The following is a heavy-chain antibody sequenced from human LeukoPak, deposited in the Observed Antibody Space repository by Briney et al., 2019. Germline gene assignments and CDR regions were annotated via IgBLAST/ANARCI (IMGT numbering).Heavy chain of an antibody. D-gene: IGHD3-10*01. CDR1: GGSISSYN. Sequence: SETLSLTCIVSGGSISSYNWNWIRQPPGKGLEWIGYMYNSGSTNNNPSLKSRVTISVDKSKNQFSLKLNSVTAADTAVYYCAKSNGYGLVDIWGQGTMVTASS. CDR3: AKSNGYGLVDI. CDR2: MYNSGST. J-gene: IGHJ3*02. V-gene: IGHV4-59*12.